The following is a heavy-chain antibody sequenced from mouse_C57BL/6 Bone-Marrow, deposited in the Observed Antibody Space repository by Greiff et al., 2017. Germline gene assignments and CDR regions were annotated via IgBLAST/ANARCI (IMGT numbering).Heavy chain of an antibody. D-gene: IGHD1-1*02. CDR2: IYPTDGST. J-gene: IGHJ1*03. Sequence: LLLVESGPELVKPGASVKLSCKASGYTFTSYDINWVKQRPGQGLEWIGWIYPTDGSTKYNEKFKGKATLTVDTSSSTAYMELHSLTSEDSAVXVIARWGGREYFEVWGTGTTVTVSS. CDR3: ARWGGREYFEV. V-gene: IGHV1-85*01. CDR1: GYTFTSYD.